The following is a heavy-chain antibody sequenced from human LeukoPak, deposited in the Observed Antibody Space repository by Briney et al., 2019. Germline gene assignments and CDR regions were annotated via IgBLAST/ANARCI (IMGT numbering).Heavy chain of an antibody. CDR1: GFTFSSYS. CDR2: ISSSSSTI. D-gene: IGHD3-9*01. V-gene: IGHV3-48*01. J-gene: IGHJ4*02. Sequence: PGGSLRLSCAASGFTFSSYSMNWVRQAPGKGLEWVSSISSSSSTIYYADSVKGRFTISRDNAKNSLYLQMNSLRAEDTAVYYCARDPPYYDILTGYQATQDDYWGQGTLVTVSS. CDR3: ARDPPYYDILTGYQATQDDY.